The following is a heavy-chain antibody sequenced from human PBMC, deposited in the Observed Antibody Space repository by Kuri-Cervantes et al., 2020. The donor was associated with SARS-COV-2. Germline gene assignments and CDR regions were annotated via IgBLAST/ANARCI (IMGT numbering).Heavy chain of an antibody. Sequence: SVKVSCKASGYTFTSYGISWVRQAPGQGLEWMERIIPILGIANYAQKFQGRVTITADKSTSTAYMELSSLRSEDTAVYYCARDIIHCSSTSCYTGSYYYGMDVWGQGTTVTVSS. J-gene: IGHJ6*02. CDR2: IIPILGIA. CDR3: ARDIIHCSSTSCYTGSYYYGMDV. V-gene: IGHV1-69*04. D-gene: IGHD2-2*02. CDR1: GYTFTSYG.